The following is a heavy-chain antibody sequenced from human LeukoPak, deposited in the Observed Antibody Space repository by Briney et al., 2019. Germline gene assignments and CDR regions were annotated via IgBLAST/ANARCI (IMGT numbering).Heavy chain of an antibody. CDR3: ARVRSYVVHFDY. CDR1: GYTFTGYY. CDR2: INPNSGGT. J-gene: IGHJ4*02. D-gene: IGHD1-26*01. Sequence: ASVKVSCKASGYTFTGYYMHWVRQAPGQGLEWMGWINPNSGGTNYAQKFQGRVTMTRDTSISTAYMELSRLRSDDTAVYYCARVRSYVVHFDYWGQGTLVTVSS. V-gene: IGHV1-2*02.